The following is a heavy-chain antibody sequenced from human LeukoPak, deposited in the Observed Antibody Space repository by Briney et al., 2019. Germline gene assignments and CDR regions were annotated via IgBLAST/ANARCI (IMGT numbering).Heavy chain of an antibody. V-gene: IGHV3-48*01. CDR2: ISTSSTTI. D-gene: IGHD4-17*01. CDR3: ASLNGDYDDY. Sequence: GGSLRLSCAASGFTFSGYSMNWVRQTPGKGLEWISYISTSSTTIYDADSVKGRFTISRDNAKNSLYLQMNSLRAEDTAVYYCASLNGDYDDYWGQGTLVTVSS. J-gene: IGHJ4*02. CDR1: GFTFSGYS.